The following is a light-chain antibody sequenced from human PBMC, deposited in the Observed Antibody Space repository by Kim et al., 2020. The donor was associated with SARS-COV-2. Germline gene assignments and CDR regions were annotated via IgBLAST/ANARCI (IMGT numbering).Light chain of an antibody. J-gene: IGKJ1*01. CDR2: GAS. V-gene: IGKV3-15*01. Sequence: SWSPGERATLSCRASQSVSSNLAWYQQKPGQAPRLLIYGASTRATGIPARFSGSGSGTEFTLTISSLQSEDFAVYYCQQYNNFWTFGQGTKVDIK. CDR3: QQYNNFWT. CDR1: QSVSSN.